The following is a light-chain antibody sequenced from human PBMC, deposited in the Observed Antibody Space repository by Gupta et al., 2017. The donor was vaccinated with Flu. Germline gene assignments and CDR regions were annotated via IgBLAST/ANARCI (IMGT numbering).Light chain of an antibody. CDR2: KDS. Sequence: QSALTLPASLSWSPGQSIPISCTGTNSDVGGYNYVSWYQQRPGKAPKLMIYKDSNRPSGVSNRFSGSKSGNTASLTISGLQAEDEADYYCSSYTSSNKGVVFGGGTKLTVL. J-gene: IGLJ2*01. CDR3: SSYTSSNKGVV. CDR1: NSDVGGYNY. V-gene: IGLV2-14*01.